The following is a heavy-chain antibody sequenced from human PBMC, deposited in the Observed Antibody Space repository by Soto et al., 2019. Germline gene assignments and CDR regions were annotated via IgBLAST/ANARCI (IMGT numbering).Heavy chain of an antibody. J-gene: IGHJ4*02. D-gene: IGHD2-21*02. V-gene: IGHV3-74*01. CDR2: ITRDGTTT. CDR1: GITFSTYW. CDR3: ACGGACGY. Sequence: EVQVVESGGGVAQPGGSLRLSCAASGITFSTYWMYWVRQAPGKGLVWVSHITRDGTTTYYADSVKGRFAIARDNAKNTLYLQMNSLRADDTAIYYCACGGACGYWGQGTLVTVSS.